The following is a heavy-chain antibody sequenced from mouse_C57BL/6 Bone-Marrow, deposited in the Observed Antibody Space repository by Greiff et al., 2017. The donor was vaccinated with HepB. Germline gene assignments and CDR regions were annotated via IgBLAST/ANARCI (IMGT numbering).Heavy chain of an antibody. CDR2: ISDGGSYT. V-gene: IGHV5-4*01. CDR3: ARDPLYVDY. Sequence: EVMLVESGGGLVKPGGSLKLSCAASGFTFSSYAMSWVRQTPEKRLEWVATISDGGSYTYYPENVKGRFTISRDNAKNNLYLQMSHLKSEDTAMYYCARDPLYVDYWGQGTTLTVSS. D-gene: IGHD2-3*01. CDR1: GFTFSSYA. J-gene: IGHJ2*01.